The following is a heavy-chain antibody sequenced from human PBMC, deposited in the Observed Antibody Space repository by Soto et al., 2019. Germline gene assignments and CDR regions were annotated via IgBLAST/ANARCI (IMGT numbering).Heavy chain of an antibody. D-gene: IGHD6-19*01. CDR3: ARDRPGIAVAGTNGHWFDP. Sequence: GGSLRLSCAASGFTFSSYGMHWVRQAPGKGLEWVAVIWYDGSNKYYADSVKGRFTISRDNSKNTLYLQMNSLRAEDTAVYYCARDRPGIAVAGTNGHWFDPWGQGTLVTVSS. V-gene: IGHV3-33*01. CDR2: IWYDGSNK. CDR1: GFTFSSYG. J-gene: IGHJ5*02.